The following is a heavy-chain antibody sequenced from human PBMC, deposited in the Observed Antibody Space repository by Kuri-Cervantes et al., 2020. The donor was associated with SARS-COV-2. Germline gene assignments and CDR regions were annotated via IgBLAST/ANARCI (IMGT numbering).Heavy chain of an antibody. D-gene: IGHD3-3*01. V-gene: IGHV3-15*01. J-gene: IGHJ4*02. CDR2: FKSKAAGGTI. CDR3: TTESFTYDFWSGYYGPRFDY. CDR1: GFSFSDAW. Sequence: GESLKISCVGTGFSFSDAWMSWVRQTPGKGLEWAGRFKSKAAGGTIVYAAPVQGRYTISRDDSKNTLYLQMNSLKTEDTAVYYCTTESFTYDFWSGYYGPRFDYWGQGTLVTVSS.